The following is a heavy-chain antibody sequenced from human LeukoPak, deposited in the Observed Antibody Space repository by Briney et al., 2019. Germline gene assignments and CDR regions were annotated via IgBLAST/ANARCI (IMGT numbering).Heavy chain of an antibody. CDR3: AKDRATSSGSYYDYFDY. V-gene: IGHV3-23*01. Sequence: PGGSLRLSCAASGFTFSSYAMSWVRQAPGKGLEWVSAISGSSGSTYYADSVKGRFTISRDNSKNTLYLQMNSLRAEDTAVYYCAKDRATSSGSYYDYFDYWGQGTLVTVSS. CDR1: GFTFSSYA. CDR2: ISGSSGST. J-gene: IGHJ4*02. D-gene: IGHD1-26*01.